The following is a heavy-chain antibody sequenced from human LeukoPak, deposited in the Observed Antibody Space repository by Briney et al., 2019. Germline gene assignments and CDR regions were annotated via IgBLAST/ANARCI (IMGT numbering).Heavy chain of an antibody. D-gene: IGHD1-26*01. CDR2: FHPEDDEI. CDR3: VTGDHSPYYFHY. CDR1: GSSLSGLS. V-gene: IGHV1-24*01. Sequence: HGESLKISCTVSGSSLSGLSMHWVRHSPPKGLEWLGGFHPEDDEIIYAQNFQGRVTMTEDTSTDTAYMELRSLRSEDTAVYYCVTGDHSPYYFHYWGQGTLVTVSS. J-gene: IGHJ4*02.